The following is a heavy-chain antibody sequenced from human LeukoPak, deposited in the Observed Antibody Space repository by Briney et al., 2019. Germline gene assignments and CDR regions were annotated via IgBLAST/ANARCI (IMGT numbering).Heavy chain of an antibody. J-gene: IGHJ4*02. Sequence: GGSLRLSCAASGFTVSSKYMSWVRQAPGKGLEWVSVIHSGGSTYYADSVKGRFTISRDNSKNTLYLQMNSLRAEDTAVYYCARAPNVEYYFDSWGQGTLVTVSS. CDR2: IHSGGST. D-gene: IGHD3-3*01. CDR1: GFTVSSKY. V-gene: IGHV3-53*01. CDR3: ARAPNVEYYFDS.